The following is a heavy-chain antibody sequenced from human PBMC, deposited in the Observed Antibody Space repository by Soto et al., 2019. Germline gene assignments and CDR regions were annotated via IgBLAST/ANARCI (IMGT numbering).Heavy chain of an antibody. CDR1: EFTLSTYW. J-gene: IGHJ3*01. Sequence: EVQLVESGGELVQPGGSLRLSCVGAEFTLSTYWMHWVRQAPGRGLVWVSRINEDGTRTVYADSVKGRFTISRDDATNALHLQLHSLRAEDTAVYYCAREDSNLDAFDVWGQGTMVTVSS. CDR2: INEDGTRT. CDR3: AREDSNLDAFDV. V-gene: IGHV3-74*01. D-gene: IGHD4-4*01.